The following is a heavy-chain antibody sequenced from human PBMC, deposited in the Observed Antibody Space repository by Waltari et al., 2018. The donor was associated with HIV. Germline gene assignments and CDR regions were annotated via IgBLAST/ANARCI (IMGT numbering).Heavy chain of an antibody. CDR1: GYRVTNDR. CDR3: ARPGLAYCGGDCYYHF. V-gene: IGHV5-51*01. D-gene: IGHD2-21*02. CDR2: VYPGDSET. Sequence: VPVVQSGTEVKKPGESLKISRKASGYRVTNDRLAWVRQRRGKGLEWMGIVYPGDSETRYSPSFEGQVTISVDKSIATAYLQWSSLKASDSAVYYCARPGLAYCGGDCYYHFWGQGTLVSVSS. J-gene: IGHJ4*02.